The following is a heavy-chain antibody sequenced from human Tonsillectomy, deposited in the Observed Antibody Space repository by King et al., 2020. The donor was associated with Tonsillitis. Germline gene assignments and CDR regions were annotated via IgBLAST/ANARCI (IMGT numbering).Heavy chain of an antibody. CDR3: ARESYYAILTGRDY. CDR1: GFTFSSSA. J-gene: IGHJ4*02. CDR2: IRHDGSNK. D-gene: IGHD3-9*01. Sequence: VQLVESGGGVVQPGRSLRLSCAASGFTFSSSAMHWVRQAPGKGLEWVAVIRHDGSNKYYADSVKGRFTISRDNSKNTLYLEMNSLRAEDTAVYFCARESYYAILTGRDYWGQGTLVTVSA. V-gene: IGHV3-33*08.